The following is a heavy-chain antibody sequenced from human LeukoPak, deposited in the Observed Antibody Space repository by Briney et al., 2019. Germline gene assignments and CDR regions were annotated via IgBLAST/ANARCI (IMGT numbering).Heavy chain of an antibody. CDR2: IKQDGSET. Sequence: GGSLRLSCVGSEFIFSNYWMSWVRQAPGKGLEWVANIKQDGSETYSVDSVKGRFTLSRDNAKNSLYLQMNSLRVDDTALYHCARKGLGGELGGFDSWGQGTLVTVSS. J-gene: IGHJ4*02. CDR1: EFIFSNYW. V-gene: IGHV3-7*03. D-gene: IGHD1-26*01. CDR3: ARKGLGGELGGFDS.